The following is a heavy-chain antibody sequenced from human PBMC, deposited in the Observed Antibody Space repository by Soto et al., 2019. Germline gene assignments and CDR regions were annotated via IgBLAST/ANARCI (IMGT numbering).Heavy chain of an antibody. V-gene: IGHV2-70*01. CDR2: IDWDDDK. CDR1: GFSLSTSGMC. CDR3: ARTGDYYDSSGSFDY. D-gene: IGHD3-22*01. Sequence: SGPTLENPTQTLPLTCTFSGFSLSTSGMCVSWIRQPPGKALEWLALIDWDDDKYYSTSLKTRLTISKDTSKNQVVLTMTNMDPVDTATYYCARTGDYYDSSGSFDYWGQGTLVTVSS. J-gene: IGHJ4*02.